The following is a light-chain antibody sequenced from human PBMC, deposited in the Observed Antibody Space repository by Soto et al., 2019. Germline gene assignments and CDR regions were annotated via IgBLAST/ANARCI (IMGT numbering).Light chain of an antibody. Sequence: EIVFTQSPGTLSLSPGERTTLSCRASQSVSSSYLAWYQQKPGQAPRLLIYAASSRATGIPDRFSGSGSGTAFTLTISRLEPEDFAVYYCQQYGSSRWTFGQGTKVDIK. CDR3: QQYGSSRWT. J-gene: IGKJ1*01. V-gene: IGKV3-20*01. CDR2: AAS. CDR1: QSVSSSY.